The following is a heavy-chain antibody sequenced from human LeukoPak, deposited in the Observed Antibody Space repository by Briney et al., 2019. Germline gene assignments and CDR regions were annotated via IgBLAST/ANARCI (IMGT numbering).Heavy chain of an antibody. D-gene: IGHD2-15*01. Sequence: QPGGSLRLSCAASGFSFSSYVMYWVRQAPGQGLEYVSAVSSNGGSTYYANSVKGRFTISRDNSKNMLYLQMGSLRAEDMAVYYCAREDAKKNCSGGSCYRYYYMDVWGKGTTVTISS. CDR1: GFSFSSYV. CDR2: VSSNGGST. J-gene: IGHJ6*03. V-gene: IGHV3-64*01. CDR3: AREDAKKNCSGGSCYRYYYMDV.